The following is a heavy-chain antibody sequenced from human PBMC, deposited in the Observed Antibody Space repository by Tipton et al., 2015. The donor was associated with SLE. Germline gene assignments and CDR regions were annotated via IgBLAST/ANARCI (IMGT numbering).Heavy chain of an antibody. CDR1: GGSFSGYY. CDR3: TRSIVGLSR. V-gene: IGHV3-49*04. J-gene: IGHJ4*02. D-gene: IGHD3-22*01. CDR2: VRSKAYGGTT. Sequence: LSLTCAVYGGSFSGYYWSWVRQAPGKGLEWVGFVRSKAYGGTTEYAASVKGRFTISRDDSKSIAYLQMNSLKTEDTAVYYCTRSIVGLSRWGQGTLVTVSS.